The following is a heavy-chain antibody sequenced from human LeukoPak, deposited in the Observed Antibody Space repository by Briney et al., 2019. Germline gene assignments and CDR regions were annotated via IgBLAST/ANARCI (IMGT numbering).Heavy chain of an antibody. CDR2: ISAYNGNT. Sequence: ASVRVSCKASGGTFSSYAISWVRQAPGQGLEWMGRISAYNGNTNYAQKLQGRVTMTTDTSTSTAYMELRSLRSDDTAVYYCARDYGDSSGHGMDVWGQGTTVTVSS. D-gene: IGHD4-17*01. CDR1: GGTFSSYA. CDR3: ARDYGDSSGHGMDV. J-gene: IGHJ6*02. V-gene: IGHV1-18*01.